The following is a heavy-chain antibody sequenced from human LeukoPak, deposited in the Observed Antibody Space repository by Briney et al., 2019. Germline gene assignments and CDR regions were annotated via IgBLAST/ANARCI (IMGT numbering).Heavy chain of an antibody. CDR2: ISYSGTT. V-gene: IGHV4-39*01. CDR1: GGSISSRTYY. CDR3: ARRVIAATLDY. Sequence: KPSETLSLTCSVSGGSISSRTYYWAWIRQPPGKGLEWIGSISYSGTTFYNPSLKSRVTISADTSKNQFFLKLTSVTAADTAMYYCARRVIAATLDYWGRGTLVTVSA. D-gene: IGHD2/OR15-2a*01. J-gene: IGHJ4*02.